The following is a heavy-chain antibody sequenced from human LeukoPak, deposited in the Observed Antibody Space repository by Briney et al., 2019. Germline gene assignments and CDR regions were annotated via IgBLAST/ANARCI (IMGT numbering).Heavy chain of an antibody. D-gene: IGHD3-22*01. CDR2: ISSSGSTI. Sequence: GGSLRLSCAASGFTFSDYYMSWIRQAPGKGLEWVSYISSSGSTIYYADSVKGRFTISRDNAKNSLYLQLNSLRAEDTAVYYCARDNYYDSSGPLGYWGQGTLVTVSS. CDR3: ARDNYYDSSGPLGY. V-gene: IGHV3-11*01. J-gene: IGHJ4*02. CDR1: GFTFSDYY.